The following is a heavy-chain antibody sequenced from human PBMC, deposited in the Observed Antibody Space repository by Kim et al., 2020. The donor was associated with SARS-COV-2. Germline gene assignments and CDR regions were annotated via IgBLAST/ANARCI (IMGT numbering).Heavy chain of an antibody. J-gene: IGHJ5*02. Sequence: ASVKVSCKASGYTFTGYYMHWVRQAPGQGLEWMGWINPNSGGTNYAQKFQGRVTMTRDTSISTAYMELSRLRSDDTAVYYCARATGGMVVTAISVSWFDPWGQGTLVTVSS. V-gene: IGHV1-2*02. CDR3: ARATGGMVVTAISVSWFDP. CDR2: INPNSGGT. CDR1: GYTFTGYY. D-gene: IGHD2-21*02.